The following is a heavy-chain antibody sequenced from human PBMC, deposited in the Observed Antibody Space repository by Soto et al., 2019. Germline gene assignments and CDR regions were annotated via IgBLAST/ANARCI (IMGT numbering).Heavy chain of an antibody. J-gene: IGHJ4*02. D-gene: IGHD6-19*01. CDR1: GFTFSNAW. V-gene: IGHV3-15*01. CDR3: TRILAPSGWYEEPYSFDY. CDR2: MKSKTDGGTT. Sequence: GGSLRLSCAASGFTFSNAWMSWVRQAPGKGREWVGRMKSKTDGGTTDYTAPVKGRLSISSDDSKNTLYLQMNSLKTEDTAVYYCTRILAPSGWYEEPYSFDYWGQGTLVTVSS.